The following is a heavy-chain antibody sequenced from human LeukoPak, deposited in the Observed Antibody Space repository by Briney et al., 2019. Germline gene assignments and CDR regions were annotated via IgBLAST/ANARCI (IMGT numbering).Heavy chain of an antibody. D-gene: IGHD2-2*01. CDR3: AKSSGYCNSTMCHNYYYYLDV. Sequence: QTGGSLRLPCAASGFTFSSYAMSWVRQAPGKGLEWVSAISGSGGSTYYADSVKGRFTISRDNSKNTLYLQMNSLRGEDTAVYYCAKSSGYCNSTMCHNYYYYLDVWGKGTSVTVSS. CDR2: ISGSGGST. V-gene: IGHV3-23*01. CDR1: GFTFSSYA. J-gene: IGHJ6*03.